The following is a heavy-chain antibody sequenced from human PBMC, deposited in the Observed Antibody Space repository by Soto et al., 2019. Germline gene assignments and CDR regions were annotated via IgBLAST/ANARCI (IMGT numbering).Heavy chain of an antibody. Sequence: QVQLQESGPGLVKPSETLSLTCTVSGGSVSSGSYYWSWIRQPPGKGLEWIGYIYYSGSTNYNPSLKRRVAISVDTSKNQFSLKRSSVTAADTAVYYCARDEGRDGYNWVAYWGQGTLVTVSS. J-gene: IGHJ4*02. CDR1: GGSVSSGSYY. CDR2: IYYSGST. CDR3: ARDEGRDGYNWVAY. V-gene: IGHV4-61*01. D-gene: IGHD5-12*01.